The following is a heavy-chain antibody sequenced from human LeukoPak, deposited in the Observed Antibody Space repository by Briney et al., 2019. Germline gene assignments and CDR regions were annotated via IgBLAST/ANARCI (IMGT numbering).Heavy chain of an antibody. CDR1: GYTFTGYY. D-gene: IGHD4-17*01. CDR2: INPNSGGT. CDR3: ARPYDYGDSGWYFDL. V-gene: IGHV1-2*02. J-gene: IGHJ2*01. Sequence: GASVKVSCKASGYTFTGYYMHWVRQAPGQGLEWMGWINPNSGGTNYAQKFQGRVTMTRDTSISTAYMELSRLRSDDTAVYYCARPYDYGDSGWYFDLWGRGTLVTVSS.